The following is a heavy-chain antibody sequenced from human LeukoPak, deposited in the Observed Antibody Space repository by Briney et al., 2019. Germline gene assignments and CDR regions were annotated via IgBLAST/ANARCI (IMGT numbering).Heavy chain of an antibody. CDR2: LHPKSCNT. CDR3: ARGDPLLYYYYMDV. V-gene: IGHV1-8*01. Sequence: ASVKVPCKACGYIFTSYDIHWVRQATGQALEWVGWLHPKSCNTGYAEKFRDRVPKTRNTYISTAYMELSSLRSEDTAVYYCARGDPLLYYYYMDVWGKGTTVTVSS. CDR1: GYIFTSYD. J-gene: IGHJ6*03.